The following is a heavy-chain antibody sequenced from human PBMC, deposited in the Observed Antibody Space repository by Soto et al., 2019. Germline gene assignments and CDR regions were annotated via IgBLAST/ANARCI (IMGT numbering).Heavy chain of an antibody. J-gene: IGHJ1*01. D-gene: IGHD3-10*01. CDR1: GFTFSSFA. CDR2: FSGSGGST. CDR3: AKDYYGSWSYYSLAEYFQH. V-gene: IGHV3-23*01. Sequence: EVQLLESGGGLVQPGGSLRLSCAASGFTFSSFAMSWVRQAPGKGLEWVSDFSGSGGSTYYADSVKGRLTISRDNSKNTLYLQMNSLRAEYTAVYYCAKDYYGSWSYYSLAEYFQHWGQGTLVTVSA.